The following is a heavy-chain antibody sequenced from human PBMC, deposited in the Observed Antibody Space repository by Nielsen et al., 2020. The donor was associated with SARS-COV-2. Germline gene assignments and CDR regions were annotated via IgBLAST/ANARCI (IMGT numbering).Heavy chain of an antibody. J-gene: IGHJ6*02. CDR2: INPIGGST. D-gene: IGHD3-22*01. CDR1: GYTFTSYY. V-gene: IGHV1-46*01. Sequence: ASVKVSCKASGYTFTSYYMHWVRQAPGQGLEWMGIINPIGGSTSYAQKFQGRVTMTRDTSTSTVYMELSSLRSEDTAVYYCARAGIYYYDSSGYPNYGMDVWGQGTTVTVSS. CDR3: ARAGIYYYDSSGYPNYGMDV.